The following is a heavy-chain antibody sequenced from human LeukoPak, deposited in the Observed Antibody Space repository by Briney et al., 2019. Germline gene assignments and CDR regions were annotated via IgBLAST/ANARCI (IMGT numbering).Heavy chain of an antibody. CDR2: IYYSGST. CDR1: GGSISSGSYY. D-gene: IGHD3-3*01. CDR3: ARGVSDFWSGYYSGMDV. V-gene: IGHV4-61*01. J-gene: IGHJ6*04. Sequence: SETLSLTCTVSGGSISSGSYYWSWIRQPPGKGLEWIGYIYYSGSTNYNPSLKSRVTISVDTSKNQFSLKLSSVTAAGTAVYYCARGVSDFWSGYYSGMDVWGKGTTVTVSS.